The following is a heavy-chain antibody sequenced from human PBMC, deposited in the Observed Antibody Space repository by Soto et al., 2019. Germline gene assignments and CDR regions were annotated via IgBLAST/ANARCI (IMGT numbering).Heavy chain of an antibody. CDR1: GGSINTFY. D-gene: IGHD5-12*01. Sequence: LSLTCTVSGGSINTFYWSWVRQPAGKGLEWIGRIFSSGSTSFNPSLESRVAMSVDTSKNHFSLNLSSVTAADMAVYYCAREGSYSAYNFAHGIQLWSFDFWGQGALVTVLL. CDR2: IFSSGST. J-gene: IGHJ4*02. CDR3: AREGSYSAYNFAHGIQLWSFDF. V-gene: IGHV4-4*07.